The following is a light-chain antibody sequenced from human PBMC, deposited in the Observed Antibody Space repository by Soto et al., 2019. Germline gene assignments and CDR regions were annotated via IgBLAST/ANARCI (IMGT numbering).Light chain of an antibody. CDR2: AAS. V-gene: IGKV1-39*01. CDR1: QNIITY. J-gene: IGKJ1*01. CDR3: QQSYSNPT. Sequence: DVQLTQSPSSLSVFVGDSVTVTCRASQNIITYLHWYHQKPGEAPTLLINAASTLQSGVPSRFSGSGSGTDFTLTINSLQPEDVGTYYCQQSYSNPTFGQGTTVEI.